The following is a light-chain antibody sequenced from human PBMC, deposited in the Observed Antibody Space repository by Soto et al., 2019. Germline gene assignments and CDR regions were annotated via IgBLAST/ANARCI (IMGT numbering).Light chain of an antibody. CDR3: QQLYTLPFT. J-gene: IGKJ5*01. CDR2: KAS. Sequence: DIQMTQSPSTLSASVGDRVSINCRASQSISAWLAWYQQKPGKAPRLLIYKASTLQSGVPSRFSGSGSGTEFTLTISGLLPEDFAAYHCQQLYTLPFTFGQGTRLEIK. V-gene: IGKV1-5*03. CDR1: QSISAW.